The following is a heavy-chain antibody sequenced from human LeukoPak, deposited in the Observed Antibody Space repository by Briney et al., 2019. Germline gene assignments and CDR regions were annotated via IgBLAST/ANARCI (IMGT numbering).Heavy chain of an antibody. D-gene: IGHD3-22*01. Sequence: SETLSLTCTVSGASISSSNYYWGWIRQPPGKGLEWIGSLYYSGNTYYNPSLKRRVTISVDTSKNQFSLKLSSVTAADTAVYYCARDDFYYDSSLDYWGQGTLVTVSS. CDR2: LYYSGNT. CDR1: GASISSSNYY. J-gene: IGHJ4*02. V-gene: IGHV4-39*07. CDR3: ARDDFYYDSSLDY.